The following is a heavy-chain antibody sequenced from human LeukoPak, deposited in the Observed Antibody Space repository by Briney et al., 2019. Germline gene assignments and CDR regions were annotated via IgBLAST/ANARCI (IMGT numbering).Heavy chain of an antibody. V-gene: IGHV1-69*13. CDR2: IIPIFGTA. CDR3: ARDGEHVVTMVY. Sequence: GASVKVSCKASGGTFSSYAISWVRQAPGQGLEWMGGIIPIFGTANYAQKFQGRVTITADESTSTAYMELSSLRSEDTAVYYCARDGEHVVTMVYWGQGTLVTVSS. CDR1: GGTFSSYA. D-gene: IGHD3-10*01. J-gene: IGHJ4*02.